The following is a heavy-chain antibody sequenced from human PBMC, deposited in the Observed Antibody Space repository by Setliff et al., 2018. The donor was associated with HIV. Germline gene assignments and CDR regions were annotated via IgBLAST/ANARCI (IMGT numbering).Heavy chain of an antibody. D-gene: IGHD2-15*01. V-gene: IGHV1-69*05. CDR2: IIPMYGVA. J-gene: IGHJ5*02. Sequence: GASVKVSCKASGDTFSNYVLSWVRQAPGQGPEWMGGIIPMYGVANYAQKFQGRVTITTDESTSTAYMELSSLRSEDTAVYYSALPYCGGGNCWSSASLPPAGWFDPWGQGTLVTVSS. CDR1: GDTFSNYV. CDR3: ALPYCGGGNCWSSASLPPAGWFDP.